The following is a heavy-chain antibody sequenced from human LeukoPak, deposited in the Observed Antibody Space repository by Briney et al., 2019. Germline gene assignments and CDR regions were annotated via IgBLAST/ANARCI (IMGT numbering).Heavy chain of an antibody. Sequence: SETLSLTCTVSGGSISSGDYYWSWIRQPPGKGLEWIGYIYYSGSTYYNPSLKSRVTISVGTSKNQFSLKLSSVTAADTAVYYCARGTFGGFDPWGQGTLVTVSS. D-gene: IGHD3-10*01. CDR2: IYYSGST. CDR3: ARGTFGGFDP. CDR1: GGSISSGDYY. V-gene: IGHV4-30-4*01. J-gene: IGHJ5*02.